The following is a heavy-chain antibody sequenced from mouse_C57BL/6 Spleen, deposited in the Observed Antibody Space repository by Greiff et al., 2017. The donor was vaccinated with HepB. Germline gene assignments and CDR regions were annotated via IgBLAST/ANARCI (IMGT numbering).Heavy chain of an antibody. V-gene: IGHV5-17*01. J-gene: IGHJ2*01. CDR2: ISSGSSTI. CDR1: GFTFSDYG. D-gene: IGHD2-4*01. CDR3: ARPSMITTYYFDY. Sequence: EVKLVESGGGLVKPGGSLKLSCAASGFTFSDYGMHWVRQAPEKGLEWVAYISSGSSTIYYADTVKGRFTISRDNAKNTLFMQMTSLRSEDTAMYYCARPSMITTYYFDYWGQGTTLTVSS.